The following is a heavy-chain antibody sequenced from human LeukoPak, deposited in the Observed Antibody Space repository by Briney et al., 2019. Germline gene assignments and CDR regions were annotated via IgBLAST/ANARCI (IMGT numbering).Heavy chain of an antibody. CDR2: ISAYNGNT. D-gene: IGHD6-19*01. Sequence: ASVKVSCKASGYTLTSYGISWVRQAPGQGLEWMGWISAYNGNTNYAQKLQGRVTMTTDTSTSTAYMELRSLRSDDTAVYYCARDQEAVAGNFPSSDYWGQGTLVAASS. V-gene: IGHV1-18*01. J-gene: IGHJ4*02. CDR3: ARDQEAVAGNFPSSDY. CDR1: GYTLTSYG.